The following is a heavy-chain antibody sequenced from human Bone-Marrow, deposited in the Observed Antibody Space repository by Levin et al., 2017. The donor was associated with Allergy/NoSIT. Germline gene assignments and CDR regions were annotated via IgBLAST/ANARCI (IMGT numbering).Heavy chain of an antibody. D-gene: IGHD3-22*01. CDR1: GYTFTSYG. CDR2: ISAYNGNT. CDR3: ARDPQYYYDSSGYYYRGYYFDY. V-gene: IGHV1-18*01. J-gene: IGHJ4*02. Sequence: ASVKVSCKASGYTFTSYGISWVRQAPGQGLEWMGWISAYNGNTNYAQKLQGRVTMTTDTSTSTAYMELRSLRSDDTAVYYCARDPQYYYDSSGYYYRGYYFDYWGQGTLVTVSS.